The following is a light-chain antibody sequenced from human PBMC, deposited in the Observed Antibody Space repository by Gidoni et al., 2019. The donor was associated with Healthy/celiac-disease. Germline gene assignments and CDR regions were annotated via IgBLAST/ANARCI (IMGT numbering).Light chain of an antibody. CDR1: QSVSSY. CDR2: DAS. J-gene: IGKJ1*01. V-gene: IGKV3-11*01. Sequence: EIVLTQSPATLSLSPGDRATLSCRASQSVSSYLAWYQQKPGKAPRLLIYDASNRATGIPARFSGSGSGTDFTLTISSLEPEDFAVYYCQQRSNSWTFGQGTKVEIK. CDR3: QQRSNSWT.